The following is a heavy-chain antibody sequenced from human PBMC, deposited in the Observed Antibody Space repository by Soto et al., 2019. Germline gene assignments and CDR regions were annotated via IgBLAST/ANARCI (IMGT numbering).Heavy chain of an antibody. J-gene: IGHJ1*01. CDR1: GAYISDYS. V-gene: IGHV4-4*07. CDR3: ARESGASWTYEAH. CDR2: ITVNGNT. Sequence: QVQQLESGPGLVKPWDTLSLTCTVSGAYISDYSWSWIRQPAGKGLEWIGRITVNGNTQYNPSFRSRVTMSMDTSRNQFSLNLQSATAADTALYYCARESGASWTYEAHWGQGTLVTVSS. D-gene: IGHD1-7*01.